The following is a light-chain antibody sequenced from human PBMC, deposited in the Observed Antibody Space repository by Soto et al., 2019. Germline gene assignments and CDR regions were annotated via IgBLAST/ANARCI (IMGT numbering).Light chain of an antibody. CDR1: QSISIW. Sequence: DIQMTQSPSTLSASVGDRVTITCRASQSISIWLAWYQQKPGKAPKVLVYQASRLEDGVPSRFSGSGSGTEFTLTISSLQPDDFATYYCQHYNNYSPVTFGQGTRLEIK. J-gene: IGKJ5*01. V-gene: IGKV1-5*03. CDR3: QHYNNYSPVT. CDR2: QAS.